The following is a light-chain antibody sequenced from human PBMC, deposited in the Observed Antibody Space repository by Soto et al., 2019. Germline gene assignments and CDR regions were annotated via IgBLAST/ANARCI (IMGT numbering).Light chain of an antibody. CDR3: QQRSNWPQGIT. V-gene: IGKV3D-20*02. CDR1: QSLSSGY. J-gene: IGKJ5*01. CDR2: DIF. Sequence: EIVLTQSPGTLSLSPGERATLSCRASQSLSSGYLAWYQQKPGQAPRLVIYDIFTRATGIPARFSGSGSGTDFTLTISSLEPEDFAVYYCQQRSNWPQGITFGQGTRLEIK.